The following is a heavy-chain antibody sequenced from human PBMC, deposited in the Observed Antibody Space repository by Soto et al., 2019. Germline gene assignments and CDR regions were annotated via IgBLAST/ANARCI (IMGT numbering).Heavy chain of an antibody. V-gene: IGHV2-5*02. Sequence: QITLKESGPTLVKPTQTLTLTCTFSGFSLSSSGVGVGWIRQPPGKALEWLALIYWDDDKRYSPSLKSRLTITKDTSKNQVVLTMTNMDPVDTATYYCAHRRGYGAAAGIYDSWGQGTLVTVSS. J-gene: IGHJ4*02. CDR2: IYWDDDK. CDR1: GFSLSSSGVG. D-gene: IGHD6-13*01. CDR3: AHRRGYGAAAGIYDS.